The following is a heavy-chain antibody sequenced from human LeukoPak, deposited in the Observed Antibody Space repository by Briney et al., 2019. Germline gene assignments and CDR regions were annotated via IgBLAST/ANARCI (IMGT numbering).Heavy chain of an antibody. D-gene: IGHD5-18*01. J-gene: IGHJ4*02. CDR3: ATIKRGSIFGYFDF. Sequence: SETLSLTCTVSGGSISSHYWSWIRQPPGKGLEWIAYLFDSVNTKDNPSLQSRLTLSADTSKNQFSLRLSSVTAAGTAVYYCATIKRGSIFGYFDFWGQGIKVTVSS. V-gene: IGHV4-59*11. CDR2: LFDSVNT. CDR1: GGSISSHY.